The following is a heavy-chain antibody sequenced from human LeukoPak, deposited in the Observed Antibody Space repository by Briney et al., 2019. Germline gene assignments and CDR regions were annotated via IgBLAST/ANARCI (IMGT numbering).Heavy chain of an antibody. J-gene: IGHJ4*02. CDR2: IYRAGST. V-gene: IGHV3-53*01. D-gene: IGHD3-22*01. Sequence: PGGSLRLSCAASGFTVSSNDMSWVRQAPGTGLEWVSVIYRAGSTDYADSVKGRFTISRDNSQNTLYLQMNSLRAEDTAVYYCGALYDSSGYFDYWGQGTLVTVSS. CDR1: GFTVSSND. CDR3: GALYDSSGYFDY.